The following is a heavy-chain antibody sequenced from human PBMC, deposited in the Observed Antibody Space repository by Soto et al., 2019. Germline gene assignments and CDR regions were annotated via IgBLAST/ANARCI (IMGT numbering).Heavy chain of an antibody. CDR3: ARARSLLGLTYWYFDL. V-gene: IGHV1-69*01. CDR2: IIPIFGTE. D-gene: IGHD2-21*01. CDR1: GGTFSSYA. J-gene: IGHJ2*01. Sequence: QVQLVQSGAEVKKPGSSVKVSCKASGGTFSSYAISWVRQAPGQGLEWMGGIIPIFGTENYAQKFQGRVTITADESTSTAYMEMSSLRSEDTAVYYCARARSLLGLTYWYFDLWGRGTLVTVSS.